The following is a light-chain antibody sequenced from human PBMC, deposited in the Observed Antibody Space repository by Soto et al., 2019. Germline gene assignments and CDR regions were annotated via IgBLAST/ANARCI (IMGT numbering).Light chain of an antibody. V-gene: IGLV2-14*01. Sequence: QSVLTQPASVSGSPGQSITISCTGTSSDVGGYNYVSWYQHHPGKAPKLIIYRVSNRPSGVSNRFSGSKSGNTASLTISGLQAEDEADYYCCSYTSSTTYVFATGTKLTVL. J-gene: IGLJ1*01. CDR3: CSYTSSTTYV. CDR1: SSDVGGYNY. CDR2: RVS.